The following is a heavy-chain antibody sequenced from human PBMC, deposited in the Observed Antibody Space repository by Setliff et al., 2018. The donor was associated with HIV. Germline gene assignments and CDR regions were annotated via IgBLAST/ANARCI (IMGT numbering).Heavy chain of an antibody. J-gene: IGHJ3*02. CDR1: GYTFIAYY. CDR2: IDPNFGGT. CDR3: ARDDGFDI. V-gene: IGHV1-2*06. Sequence: ASVKVSCKASGYTFIAYYIHWVRQAPGQGLEWTGRIDPNFGGTNYAQKFQGRVSMTRDTSISTAYMELSRLRSDDTAVYYCARDDGFDIWGQGTMVTVSS.